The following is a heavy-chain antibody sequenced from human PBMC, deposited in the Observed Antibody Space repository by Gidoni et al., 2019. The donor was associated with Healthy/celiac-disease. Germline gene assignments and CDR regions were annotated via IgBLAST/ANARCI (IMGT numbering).Heavy chain of an antibody. V-gene: IGHV4-34*01. CDR2: INHSGST. CDR3: ARGPIWRDGYNSAPSSP. Sequence: QVQLPQWGAGLLKPSETLSLTCALYGGSFSGYYWSWIRQPPGKGLEWMGEINHSGSTNYNPSLKIRVTISVDTSKNQFSLKLSSVTAADTAVYYCARGPIWRDGYNSAPSSPW. D-gene: IGHD5-12*01. CDR1: GGSFSGYY. J-gene: IGHJ5*02.